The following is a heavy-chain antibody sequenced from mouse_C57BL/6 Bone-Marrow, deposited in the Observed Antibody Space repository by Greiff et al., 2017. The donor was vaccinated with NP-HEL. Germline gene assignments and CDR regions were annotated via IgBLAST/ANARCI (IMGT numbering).Heavy chain of an antibody. V-gene: IGHV5-17*01. Sequence: EVKLMESGGGLVKPGGSLKLSCAASGFTFSDYGMHWVRQAPEKGLEWVAYISSGSRTIYYADTVKGRFTISRDNAKNTLFLQMTSLRSEDTAMYYCARTTVVDYYAMDYWGKGTSVTVSS. CDR1: GFTFSDYG. CDR3: ARTTVVDYYAMDY. D-gene: IGHD1-1*01. CDR2: ISSGSRTI. J-gene: IGHJ4*01.